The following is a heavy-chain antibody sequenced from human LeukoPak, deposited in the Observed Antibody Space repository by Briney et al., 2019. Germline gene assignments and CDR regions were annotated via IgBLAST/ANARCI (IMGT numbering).Heavy chain of an antibody. D-gene: IGHD5/OR15-5a*01. V-gene: IGHV4-59*08. CDR1: GGSLRSYY. CDR2: IYYSGST. J-gene: IGHJ4*02. Sequence: SATLSLTCTVSGGSLRSYYWSWIRQPPGNGLEWIGYIYYSGSTTYNPSLKSRVTISVDTSKNQFSLNLDSVTAADTAVYYCARHPGVSIPPDFDYWGQGTLVTVSS. CDR3: ARHPGVSIPPDFDY.